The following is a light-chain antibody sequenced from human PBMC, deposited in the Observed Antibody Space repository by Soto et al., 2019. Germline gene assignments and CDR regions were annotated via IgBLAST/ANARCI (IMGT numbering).Light chain of an antibody. V-gene: IGLV2-14*01. Sequence: QSVLTQPASVSGSPGQSITISCTGTSSDVGTYNFVSWFQQHPGKAPKLIISEVDNRPSRVSNRFSGSKSGNTASLTISGLLPEDEADYYCTSYITKTTLRVFGTGTKLTVL. J-gene: IGLJ1*01. CDR1: SSDVGTYNF. CDR2: EVD. CDR3: TSYITKTTLRV.